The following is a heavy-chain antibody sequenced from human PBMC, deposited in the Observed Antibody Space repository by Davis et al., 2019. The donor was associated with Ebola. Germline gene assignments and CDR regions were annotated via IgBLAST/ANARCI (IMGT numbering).Heavy chain of an antibody. D-gene: IGHD6-19*01. V-gene: IGHV3-21*01. CDR1: GFTFSSYS. CDR2: ISSSSSYI. CDR3: EGWSPYYYYYGMDV. J-gene: IGHJ6*02. Sequence: GESLKISCAASGFTFSSYSMNWVRQAPGKGLEWVSSISSSSSYIYYADSVKGRFTISRDNAKNSLYLQMNSLRAEDTAVYYCEGWSPYYYYYGMDVWGQGTTVTVSS.